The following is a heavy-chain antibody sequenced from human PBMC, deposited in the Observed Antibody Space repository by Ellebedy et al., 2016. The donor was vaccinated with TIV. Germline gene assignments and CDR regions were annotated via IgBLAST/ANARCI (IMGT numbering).Heavy chain of an antibody. CDR1: GFTLRNYD. D-gene: IGHD2-2*01. CDR3: AKNRGDIIVLPYTGFDP. J-gene: IGHJ5*02. Sequence: GGSLRLSXAASGFTLRNYDMHWVRQAPGKGLEWVACDGLNKYYADSVKGRFTVSRDTSKNTVYLQMDSLRPEDTAVYYCAKNRGDIIVLPYTGFDPWGQGTLVTVSS. V-gene: IGHV3-30*02. CDR2: CDGLNK.